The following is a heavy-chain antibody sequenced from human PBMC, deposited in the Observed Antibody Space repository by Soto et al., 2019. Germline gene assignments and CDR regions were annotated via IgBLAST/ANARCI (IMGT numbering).Heavy chain of an antibody. D-gene: IGHD3-10*01. V-gene: IGHV3-49*04. J-gene: IGHJ3*01. CDR2: IRSKGSGGTS. CDR1: GFTFGDYA. Sequence: GGSLRLSCTASGFTFGDYAMSWVRQAPGKGLEWVGFIRSKGSGGTSEYAASVKGRFTFPRDDSKSIAYLQMNSLKIEDTAVYYCTRDQPITPWGQGTMVTVSS. CDR3: TRDQPITP.